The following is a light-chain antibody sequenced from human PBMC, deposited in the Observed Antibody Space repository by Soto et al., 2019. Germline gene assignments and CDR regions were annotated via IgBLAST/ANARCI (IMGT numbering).Light chain of an antibody. J-gene: IGLJ2*01. CDR1: TSNIRAGYD. Sequence: QSVLTQPPSVSGAPGQRITISCTGSTSNIRAGYDVHWYQQLPGAAPKLLIYANTNRPSGVPGRFSGSKSGASASLAITGLQDEDEADYYCQSYDSSLSASVFGGGTKLTVL. V-gene: IGLV1-40*01. CDR3: QSYDSSLSASV. CDR2: ANT.